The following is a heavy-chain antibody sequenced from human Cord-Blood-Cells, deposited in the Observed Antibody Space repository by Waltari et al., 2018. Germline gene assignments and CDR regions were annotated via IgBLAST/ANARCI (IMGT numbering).Heavy chain of an antibody. CDR1: GGSFSGYY. Sequence: QVQLQQWGAGLLKPSETLSLTCAVYGGSFSGYYWSWIRQPPGKGREWIGEINNSGSTTDNPSLNRRVTISVDTAKTQFSLKLSSVTAAETAVYYCASTLYDSSGYYYDYWGQGTLVTVSS. J-gene: IGHJ4*02. V-gene: IGHV4-34*01. D-gene: IGHD3-22*01. CDR2: INNSGST. CDR3: ASTLYDSSGYYYDY.